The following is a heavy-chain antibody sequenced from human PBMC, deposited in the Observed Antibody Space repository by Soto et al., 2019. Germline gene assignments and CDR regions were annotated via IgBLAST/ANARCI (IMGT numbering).Heavy chain of an antibody. CDR3: ARENGWDRSSSRGYYYYGMDV. V-gene: IGHV1-69*13. CDR2: MTPIFGTA. D-gene: IGHD6-6*01. Sequence: SVKVSCKASGGTFSSYAISWVRQAPGQGLEWMGWMTPIFGTASYAQKFQGRVTITADESTSTAYMELSSVRSEDTAVYYCARENGWDRSSSRGYYYYGMDVWGQGTTVTVSS. CDR1: GGTFSSYA. J-gene: IGHJ6*02.